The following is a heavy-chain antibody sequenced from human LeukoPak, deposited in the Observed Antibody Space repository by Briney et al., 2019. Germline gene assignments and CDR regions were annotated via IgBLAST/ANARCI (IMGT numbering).Heavy chain of an antibody. CDR2: ILYDGRTT. J-gene: IGHJ4*02. Sequence: PGGSLRLSCAASGFTFRSYTMHWARQAPGKGLEWVAVILYDGRTTNYAESVRGRFTISRDTSENTLYLQMNSLRAEDTAVYYCARGGYHAYYLDYWGQGSLVTVSS. V-gene: IGHV3-30*04. D-gene: IGHD5-18*01. CDR1: GFTFRSYT. CDR3: ARGGYHAYYLDY.